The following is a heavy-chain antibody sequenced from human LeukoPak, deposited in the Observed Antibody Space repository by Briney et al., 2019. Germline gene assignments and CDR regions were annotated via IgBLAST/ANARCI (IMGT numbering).Heavy chain of an antibody. CDR2: MKQDGSEK. D-gene: IGHD3-9*01. V-gene: IGHV3-7*01. Sequence: GGSLRLSCAASGFTFSSYWMSWVRQAPGKGLEWVANMKQDGSEKYYVDSVKGRFTISRDNAKNSLYLQMNSLRAEDTAVYYCEREGGGLRYFDWLLSSYFDYWGQGTLVTVSS. J-gene: IGHJ4*02. CDR3: EREGGGLRYFDWLLSSYFDY. CDR1: GFTFSSYW.